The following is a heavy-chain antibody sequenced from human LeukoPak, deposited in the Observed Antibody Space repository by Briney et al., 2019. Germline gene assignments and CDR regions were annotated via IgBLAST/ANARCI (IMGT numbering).Heavy chain of an antibody. J-gene: IGHJ4*02. Sequence: PGGSLRLSCTVSGFTVSSNSMSWVRQAPGKGLEWVSFIYSDNTHYSDSVKGRFTISRDNSKNTLYLQMNSLRAEDTAVYYCAKDRGSSSTYYFDYWGQGTLVTVSS. CDR2: IYSDNT. CDR3: AKDRGSSSTYYFDY. D-gene: IGHD6-13*01. V-gene: IGHV3-53*05. CDR1: GFTVSSNS.